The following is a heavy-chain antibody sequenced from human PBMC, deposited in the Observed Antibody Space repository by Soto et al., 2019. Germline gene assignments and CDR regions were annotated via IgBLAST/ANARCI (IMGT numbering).Heavy chain of an antibody. J-gene: IGHJ4*02. CDR2: IDWDDDK. CDR1: GFSLSTSGMC. CDR3: ARTVQKAGGGSCYSPPDY. V-gene: IGHV2-70*01. Sequence: SGPTLVNPTQTLTLTCTFSGFSLSTSGMCVSWIRQPPGKALEWLALIDWDDDKYYSTSLKTRLTISKDTSKNQVVLTMTNMDPVDTATYYCARTVQKAGGGSCYSPPDYWGQGTLVTVSS. D-gene: IGHD2-15*01.